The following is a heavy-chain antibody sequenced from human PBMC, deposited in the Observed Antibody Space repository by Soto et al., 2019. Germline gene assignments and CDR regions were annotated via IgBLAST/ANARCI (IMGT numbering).Heavy chain of an antibody. D-gene: IGHD1-1*01. CDR3: ARRATGTYAFDI. CDR2: IYYSGST. V-gene: IGHV4-39*01. CDR1: GGSISSSSYY. Sequence: SETLSLTCTVSGGSISSSSYYWGWIRQPPGKGLEWIGSIYYSGSTYYNPSLKSRVTISVDTSKNQFSLKLSSVTAADTAVYYCARRATGTYAFDIWGQGTMVTVSS. J-gene: IGHJ3*02.